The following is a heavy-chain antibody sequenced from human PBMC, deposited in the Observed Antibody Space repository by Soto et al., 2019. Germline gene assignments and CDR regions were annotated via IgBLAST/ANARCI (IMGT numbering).Heavy chain of an antibody. D-gene: IGHD6-6*01. CDR2: IYPGDSDT. V-gene: IGHV5-51*01. Sequence: PGASLKIFCKGSGYSFTSYWIGWVRQMPGKGLEWMGIIYPGDSDTRYSPSFQGQVTISADKSISTAYLQWSSLKASDTAMYYCASGAARPRWEYYYYGMDVWGQGTTVTVSS. CDR1: GYSFTSYW. J-gene: IGHJ6*02. CDR3: ASGAARPRWEYYYYGMDV.